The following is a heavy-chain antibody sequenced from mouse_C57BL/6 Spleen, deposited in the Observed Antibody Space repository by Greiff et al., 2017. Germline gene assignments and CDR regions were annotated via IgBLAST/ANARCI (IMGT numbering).Heavy chain of an antibody. CDR3: TPYYYGSSYSWFAY. J-gene: IGHJ3*01. V-gene: IGHV14-1*01. D-gene: IGHD1-1*01. CDR2: IDPEDGDT. CDR1: GFNIKDYY. Sequence: VQLKQSGAELARPGASVKLSCTASGFNIKDYYMHWVKQRPEQGLEWIGRIDPEDGDTEYAPKFQGKATMTADTSSNTAYLQLSSLTSEDTAVYYCTPYYYGSSYSWFAYWGQGTLVTVSA.